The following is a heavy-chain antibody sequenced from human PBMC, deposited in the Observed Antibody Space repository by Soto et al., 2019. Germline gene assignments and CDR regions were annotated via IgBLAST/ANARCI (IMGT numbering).Heavy chain of an antibody. J-gene: IGHJ4*02. CDR3: ARGVHYDSSGYYYFY. Sequence: QVQLVQSGAEVKKPGSSVKVSCKASGGTFSIYAIDWVRQAPGQGLEWMGGIIPLFGTANYAQNFQGRITITVDESTNTAYMELRSLRSEDTAVYYCARGVHYDSSGYYYFYWGQGTLVTVSS. CDR1: GGTFSIYA. V-gene: IGHV1-69*01. D-gene: IGHD3-22*01. CDR2: IIPLFGTA.